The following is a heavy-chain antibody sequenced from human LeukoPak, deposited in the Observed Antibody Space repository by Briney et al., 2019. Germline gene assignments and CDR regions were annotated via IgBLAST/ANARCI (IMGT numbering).Heavy chain of an antibody. CDR1: GFTVSRNY. Sequence: GGSLRLSCAASGFTVSRNYMSWVRQAPGKGLGWVSVIYSGGSTYYADSVKGRFTISRDNSKNTLYLQMNSLRAEDTAVYYCARDRIQVDYYYYGMDVWGQGTTVTVSS. V-gene: IGHV3-66*01. CDR3: ARDRIQVDYYYYGMDV. D-gene: IGHD2-15*01. CDR2: IYSGGST. J-gene: IGHJ6*02.